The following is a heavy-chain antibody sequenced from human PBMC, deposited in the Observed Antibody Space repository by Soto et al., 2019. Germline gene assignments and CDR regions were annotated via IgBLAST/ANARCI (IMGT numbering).Heavy chain of an antibody. J-gene: IGHJ6*02. Sequence: GGSLRLSCAASGFTFSSYAMHWVRQAPGKGLEWVAVISYDGSNKYYADSVKGRFTISRDNSKNTLYLQMNSLRAEDTAVYYCADNKGDVDTAMVGYYYSMDVWGQGTTVTV. CDR3: ADNKGDVDTAMVGYYYSMDV. CDR2: ISYDGSNK. CDR1: GFTFSSYA. D-gene: IGHD5-18*01. V-gene: IGHV3-30-3*01.